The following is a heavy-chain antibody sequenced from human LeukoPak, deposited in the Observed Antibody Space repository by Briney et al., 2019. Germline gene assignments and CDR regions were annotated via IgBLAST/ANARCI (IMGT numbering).Heavy chain of an antibody. J-gene: IGHJ6*03. CDR2: VVWNGGAI. CDR1: GFTFGDYG. D-gene: IGHD2-8*02. V-gene: IGHV3-9*01. CDR3: AKQGPFTGEGYYHYMDV. Sequence: PGRSLRLSCAASGFTFGDYGMHWVRQAPGKGLEWVSGVVWNGGAIGYADSAKGRFAISRDNANVYLQMNSLRAEDTALYYCAKQGPFTGEGYYHYMDVWGKGTTVIVSS.